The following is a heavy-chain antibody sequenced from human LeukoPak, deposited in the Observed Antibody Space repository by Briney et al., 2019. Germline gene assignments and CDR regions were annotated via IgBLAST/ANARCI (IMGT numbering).Heavy chain of an antibody. CDR3: ARAFGGVYYGSGDDAFDI. V-gene: IGHV4-39*01. J-gene: IGHJ3*02. CDR2: IYYSGST. Sequence: SETLSLTCTVSGGSISSSSYYWGWLRQPPGKGLQWIGSIYYSGSTYYNPSLKSRVTISVDTSKNQFSLKLSSVTAADTAVYYCARAFGGVYYGSGDDAFDIWGQGTMVTVSS. CDR1: GGSISSSSYY. D-gene: IGHD3-10*01.